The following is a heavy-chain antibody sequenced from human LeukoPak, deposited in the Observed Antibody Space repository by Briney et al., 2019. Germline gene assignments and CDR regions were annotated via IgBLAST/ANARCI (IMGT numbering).Heavy chain of an antibody. CDR2: MNPNSGNT. V-gene: IGHV1-8*01. Sequence: VASVKVSCKASGYTFTSYDINWVRQATGQGLEWMGWMNPNSGNTGYAQKFQGRVTMTRNTSISTAYMELSSLRSEDTAVYYCARDRVKSITIFAGFDPWGQGTLVTVSS. J-gene: IGHJ5*02. D-gene: IGHD3-3*01. CDR3: ARDRVKSITIFAGFDP. CDR1: GYTFTSYD.